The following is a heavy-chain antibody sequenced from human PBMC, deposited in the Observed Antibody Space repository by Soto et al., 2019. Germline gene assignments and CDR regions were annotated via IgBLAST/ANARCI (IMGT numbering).Heavy chain of an antibody. D-gene: IGHD3-3*01. Sequence: GGSLRLSCAASGFTFSDYYMSWIRQAPGKGLEWVSYISSSGSTIYYADSVKGRFTISRDNAKNSLYLQMNSLRAEDTAVYYCASYSNYDFWSGYYRGPYYYYMDVWGKGTTVTVSS. CDR2: ISSSGSTI. CDR3: ASYSNYDFWSGYYRGPYYYYMDV. J-gene: IGHJ6*03. V-gene: IGHV3-11*01. CDR1: GFTFSDYY.